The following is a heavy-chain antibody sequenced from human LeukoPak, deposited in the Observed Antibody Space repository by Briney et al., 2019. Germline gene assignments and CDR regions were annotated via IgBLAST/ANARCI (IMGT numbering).Heavy chain of an antibody. Sequence: PSETLSLTCAGSGGSISSGGYSWGWVRQPPGEGLEWVGYIYHSGSTYYNPSLQSRVTISLDRSKHQFSLKLSSMTAADTAVYYCASGNTGYDRDSFDIWGQGTMVTVSS. V-gene: IGHV4-30-2*01. CDR1: GGSISSGGYS. J-gene: IGHJ3*02. D-gene: IGHD5-12*01. CDR2: IYHSGST. CDR3: ASGNTGYDRDSFDI.